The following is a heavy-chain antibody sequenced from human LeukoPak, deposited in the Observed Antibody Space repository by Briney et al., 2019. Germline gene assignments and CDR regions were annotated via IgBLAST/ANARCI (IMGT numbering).Heavy chain of an antibody. D-gene: IGHD1-7*01. J-gene: IGHJ6*02. CDR1: GGTFSSYA. CDR3: ARDRPVTITGTNYAYYYYGMDV. Sequence: SVKVSCKASGGTFSSYAISWVRQAPGQGLEWVGGIIPIFGTANYAQKFQGRVTITADESTSTAYMELSSLRSEDTVVYYCARDRPVTITGTNYAYYYYGMDVWGQGTTVTVSS. V-gene: IGHV1-69*13. CDR2: IIPIFGTA.